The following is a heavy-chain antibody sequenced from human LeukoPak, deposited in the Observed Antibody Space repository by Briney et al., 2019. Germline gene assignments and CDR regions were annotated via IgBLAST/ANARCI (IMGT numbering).Heavy chain of an antibody. V-gene: IGHV1-18*01. CDR3: ARWAGESYYFDY. CDR1: GYTFTNYG. J-gene: IGHJ4*02. Sequence: ASVKVSCKASGYTFTNYGITWVRQAPGQGLEWMGWISAYNGYTNYAQNLQGRVTMTTDTSTSTAYMELRSLRSDDTAVYYCARWAGESYYFDYWAEGTLVTVSS. CDR2: ISAYNGYT. D-gene: IGHD1-26*01.